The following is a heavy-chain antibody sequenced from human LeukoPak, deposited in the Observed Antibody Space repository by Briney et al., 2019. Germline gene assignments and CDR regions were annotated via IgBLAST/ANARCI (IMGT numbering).Heavy chain of an antibody. V-gene: IGHV4-61*02. D-gene: IGHD3-9*01. CDR1: GGSISSSSYY. Sequence: SETLSLTCTVSGGSISSSSYYWSWIRQPAGKGLEWIGRIYTSGSTNYNPSLKSRVTISVDTSKNQFSLKLSSVTAADTAVYYCAREGGGLRYFDWLGDYYYYYMDVWGKGTTVTVSS. CDR3: AREGGGLRYFDWLGDYYYYYMDV. J-gene: IGHJ6*03. CDR2: IYTSGST.